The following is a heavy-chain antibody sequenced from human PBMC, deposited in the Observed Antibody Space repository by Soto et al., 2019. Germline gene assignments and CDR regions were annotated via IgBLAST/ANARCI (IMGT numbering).Heavy chain of an antibody. J-gene: IGHJ4*02. CDR3: ASPGFKYSGYDFYDY. V-gene: IGHV4-39*01. CDR2: IYFSGSA. CDR1: GGSISGSSYF. Sequence: SETLSLTCTVSGGSISGSSYFWGWIRQPPGKGLEWIGSIYFSGSASYNPSLRSRLTISVDTSTNQFSLKLSSVTAADTAVYYCASPGFKYSGYDFYDYWGQGTLVTVSS. D-gene: IGHD5-12*01.